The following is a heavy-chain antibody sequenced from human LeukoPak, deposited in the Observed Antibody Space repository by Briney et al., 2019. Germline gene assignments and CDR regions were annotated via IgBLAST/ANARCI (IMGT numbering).Heavy chain of an antibody. V-gene: IGHV4-34*01. D-gene: IGHD6-19*01. CDR1: GGSFSGYY. J-gene: IGHJ4*02. CDR3: ARVGRQWPFDY. CDR2: INHSGST. Sequence: SETLSLTCAVYGGSFSGYYWSWIRQPPGKGLEWIGEINHSGSTNYNPSLKSRVTISVDTSKNQFSLKPSSVTAADTAVYYCARVGRQWPFDYWGQGTLVTVSS.